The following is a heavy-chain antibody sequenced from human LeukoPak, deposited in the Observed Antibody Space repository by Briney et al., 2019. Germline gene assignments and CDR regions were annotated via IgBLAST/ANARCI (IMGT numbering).Heavy chain of an antibody. CDR1: GGSFSSYY. Sequence: PSKTLSLTCTVSGGSFSSYYWSWIRQSPGKGLEWIGYIDYSGSTIYDPSLKSQFTISVDTSKNQFSLNLSSVTAADTAVYYCARAATYSYGLFDYWGQGTLVTVSS. CDR3: ARAATYSYGLFDY. V-gene: IGHV4-59*08. D-gene: IGHD5-18*01. J-gene: IGHJ4*02. CDR2: IDYSGST.